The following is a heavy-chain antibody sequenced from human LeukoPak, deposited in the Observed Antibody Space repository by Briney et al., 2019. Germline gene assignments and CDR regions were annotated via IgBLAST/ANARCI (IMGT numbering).Heavy chain of an antibody. CDR2: IFYSGSP. CDR1: GVSISSYY. Sequence: SSETLSLTCTVSGVSISSYYWSWIRQPPGKGLEWIGNIFYSGSPNYNPSLKRRVTISFDTSKNQFSLKLSSVTAADTAVYYCARVGHLAAAGTYDYWGQGTLVTVSS. CDR3: ARVGHLAAAGTYDY. D-gene: IGHD6-13*01. J-gene: IGHJ4*02. V-gene: IGHV4-59*08.